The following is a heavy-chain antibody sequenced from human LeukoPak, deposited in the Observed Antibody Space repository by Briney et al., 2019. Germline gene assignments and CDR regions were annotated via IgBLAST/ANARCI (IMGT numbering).Heavy chain of an antibody. D-gene: IGHD1-26*01. Sequence: SETLSLTCTVSGGSISTYYWSWIRQPPGEGLEWIGYIYYSGSTNYNPSFKSRVTISVDTSKNQFSLKLSSVTAADTAVYYCTRNGGSYSFDYWGQGTLVTVSS. V-gene: IGHV4-59*01. CDR1: GGSISTYY. CDR3: TRNGGSYSFDY. CDR2: IYYSGST. J-gene: IGHJ4*02.